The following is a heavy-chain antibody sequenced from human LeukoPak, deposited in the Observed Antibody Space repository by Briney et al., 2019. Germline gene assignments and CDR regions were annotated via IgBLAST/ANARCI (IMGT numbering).Heavy chain of an antibody. D-gene: IGHD5/OR15-5a*01. CDR3: TTDALYAGGAFDI. J-gene: IGHJ3*02. Sequence: GRSLRLSCAASGFTLSNACMSCVRQAPGKGLEWVGRIKSKTDGGTTDYAAPVKGRFTISRDDSNNTLYLQMNSLKTEDTAVYYCTTDALYAGGAFDIWGQGTMVTVSS. CDR1: GFTLSNAC. CDR2: IKSKTDGGTT. V-gene: IGHV3-15*01.